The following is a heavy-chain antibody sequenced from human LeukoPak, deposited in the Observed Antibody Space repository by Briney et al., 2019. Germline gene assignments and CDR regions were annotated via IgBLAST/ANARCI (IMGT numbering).Heavy chain of an antibody. CDR1: GFTFSSYG. CDR2: IRYDGSNK. V-gene: IGHV3-30*02. CDR3: ARDSTPFSSSSGED. D-gene: IGHD6-6*01. J-gene: IGHJ4*02. Sequence: GGSLRLSCAASGFTFSSYGMHWVRQAPGKGLEWVAFIRYDGSNKYYADSVKGRFTISRDNAKNSLYLQMNSLRAEDTAVYYCARDSTPFSSSSGEDWGQGTLVTVSS.